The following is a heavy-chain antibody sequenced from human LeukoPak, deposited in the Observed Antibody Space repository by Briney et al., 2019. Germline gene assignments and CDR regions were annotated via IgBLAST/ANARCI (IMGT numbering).Heavy chain of an antibody. D-gene: IGHD1-26*01. CDR1: GYTFTSYY. V-gene: IGHV1-46*01. Sequence: ASVKVSCKASGYTFTSYYMHWVRQAPGQGLEWMGIINPSGGSTSYAQKFQGRVTMTRDISTSTVYMELSSLRSEDTAVYYCARDGLPATYVRWRYFDYWGQGTLVTVSS. J-gene: IGHJ4*02. CDR3: ARDGLPATYVRWRYFDY. CDR2: INPSGGST.